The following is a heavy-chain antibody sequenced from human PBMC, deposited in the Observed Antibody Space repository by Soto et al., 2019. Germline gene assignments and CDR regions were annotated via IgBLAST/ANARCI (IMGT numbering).Heavy chain of an antibody. J-gene: IGHJ4*02. V-gene: IGHV3-49*04. D-gene: IGHD3-16*01. CDR3: TRASSLDFDF. CDR1: GFTFGDYA. Sequence: GGSLRLSCTTSGFTFGDYALSWVRQAPGKGLEWVGFIRRNAYGGTTDYAASVKGRFTISRDDSKSIAYLQMNSLRAEDTALYYCTRASSLDFDFWGQGTLVTVSS. CDR2: IRRNAYGGTT.